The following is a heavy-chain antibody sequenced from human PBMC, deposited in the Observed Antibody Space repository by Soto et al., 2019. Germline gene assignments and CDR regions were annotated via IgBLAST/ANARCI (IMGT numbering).Heavy chain of an antibody. D-gene: IGHD3-3*01. V-gene: IGHV4-59*01. J-gene: IGHJ5*02. CDR3: ARWGYDFWSGYNGGWFDP. Sequence: SETLSLTCTVSGGSISSYYWSWIRQPPGKGLEWIGYIYYSGSTNYNPSLKSRVTISVDTSKNQFSLKLSSVTAADTAVYYCARWGYDFWSGYNGGWFDPWGQGTLVTVSS. CDR1: GGSISSYY. CDR2: IYYSGST.